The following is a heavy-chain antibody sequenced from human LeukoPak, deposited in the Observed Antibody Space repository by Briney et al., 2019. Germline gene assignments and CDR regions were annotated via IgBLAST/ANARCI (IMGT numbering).Heavy chain of an antibody. Sequence: SETLSLTCTVSGYSISSDYYWGWIRQPPGKGLEWIGNIYHSGSTYYNASLKSRVTILVDMSKNQFSLKLSSVTAADTAVYYCATTGITGTTGAFDIWGQGTMVTVSS. V-gene: IGHV4-38-2*02. J-gene: IGHJ3*02. D-gene: IGHD1-7*01. CDR2: IYHSGST. CDR1: GYSISSDYY. CDR3: ATTGITGTTGAFDI.